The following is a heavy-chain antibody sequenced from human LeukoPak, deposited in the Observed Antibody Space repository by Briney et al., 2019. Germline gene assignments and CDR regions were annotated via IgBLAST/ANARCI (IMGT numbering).Heavy chain of an antibody. D-gene: IGHD3-22*01. CDR1: GFTFSNYS. CDR2: INPTSTSI. CDR3: VRLGRNSERSGYYYFYNY. V-gene: IGHV3-21*01. J-gene: IGHJ4*02. Sequence: GGSLRLSCAASGFTFSNYSINWVRQAPGKGLEWVSSINPTSTSIYYADAVKGRFTISRDNAKSSLYLQMNSLRAEDTARYYCVRLGRNSERSGYYYFYNYWGQGIQVTVSS.